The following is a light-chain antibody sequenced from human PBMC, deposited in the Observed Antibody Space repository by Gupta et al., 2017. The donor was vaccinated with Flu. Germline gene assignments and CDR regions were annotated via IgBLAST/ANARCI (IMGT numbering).Light chain of an antibody. V-gene: IGKV1-5*03. CDR2: KAS. CDR1: QSISNR. J-gene: IGKJ1*01. CDR3: QQYDYYWT. Sequence: SPSNLSASVGDRVTSPCRDSQSISNRLEWYQQKAGKPPKILIYKASTGEGGVPSRFSGSGYGXQFTLTXSSRQTDDFANYYCQQYDYYWTFGXGTKVEI.